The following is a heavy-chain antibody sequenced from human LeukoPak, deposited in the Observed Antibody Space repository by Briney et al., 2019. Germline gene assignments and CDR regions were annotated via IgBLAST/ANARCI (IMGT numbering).Heavy chain of an antibody. Sequence: PGGSLRLSCAASGFTFSSYSMNWVRQAPGKGLEWVSSISGSSSYIYYADSVKGRFTISRDNAKNSLYLQMNSLRAEDTAVYYCARRGYSGGSQFDYWGQGTLVTVSS. CDR1: GFTFSSYS. D-gene: IGHD6-19*01. CDR3: ARRGYSGGSQFDY. J-gene: IGHJ4*02. CDR2: ISGSSSYI. V-gene: IGHV3-21*01.